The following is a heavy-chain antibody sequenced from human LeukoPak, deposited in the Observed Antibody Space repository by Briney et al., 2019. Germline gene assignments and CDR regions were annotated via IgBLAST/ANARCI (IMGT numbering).Heavy chain of an antibody. J-gene: IGHJ5*02. Sequence: PGGSLRLSCAASGFTFSSYGMHWVRQAPGKGLEWVAFIRYDGSNKYYADSVKGRFTISRDNSKNTLYLQMNSLRAEDTAVYYCAKGHDDITIFGVVIPNWFDPWGQGTLVTVSS. CDR2: IRYDGSNK. D-gene: IGHD3-3*01. CDR3: AKGHDDITIFGVVIPNWFDP. V-gene: IGHV3-30*02. CDR1: GFTFSSYG.